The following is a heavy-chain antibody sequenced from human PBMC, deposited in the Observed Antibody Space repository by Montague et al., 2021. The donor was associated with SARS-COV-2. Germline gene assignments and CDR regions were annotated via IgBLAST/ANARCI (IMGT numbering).Heavy chain of an antibody. V-gene: IGHV4-39*01. CDR2: IYYTENT. D-gene: IGHD5-18*01. J-gene: IGHJ4*02. Sequence: SETLSLTCTVSGGSISNSIYYWDWIRQPPGKGLEWIGCIYYTENTYYNPSLKSRVTISIDTSKNQFSLKLSSVTAADTAVYYCARPGSGYSYGSGAFDYWGQGTLVTVSS. CDR3: ARPGSGYSYGSGAFDY. CDR1: GGSISNSIYY.